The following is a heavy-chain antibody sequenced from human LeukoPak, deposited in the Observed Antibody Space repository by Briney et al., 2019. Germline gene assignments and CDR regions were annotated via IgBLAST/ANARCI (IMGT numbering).Heavy chain of an antibody. Sequence: RPSETLSLTCTVSDGSISSYYWSWIRQPPGKGLEWIGYIYYSGSTNYNPSLKSRVTISVDTSKNQFSLKLSSVTAADTAVYYCARESGYYDSSGYHTLYGMDVWGQGTTVTVSS. CDR1: DGSISSYY. CDR3: ARESGYYDSSGYHTLYGMDV. D-gene: IGHD3-22*01. J-gene: IGHJ6*02. V-gene: IGHV4-59*01. CDR2: IYYSGST.